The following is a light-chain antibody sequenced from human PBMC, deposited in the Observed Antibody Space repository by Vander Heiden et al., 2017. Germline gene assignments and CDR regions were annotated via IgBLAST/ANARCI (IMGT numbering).Light chain of an antibody. V-gene: IGKV3-15*01. CDR3: QQYNDWPPYT. Sequence: EIVMTQSPATLSVSPGESDTLSCRSSQRVNSNLAWYQQKPGQPPTLLIYGASTRATGIPVRFSGSGSGTEFTLTISSLQSEDFAVYYCQQYNDWPPYTFGQGTKLEIK. J-gene: IGKJ2*01. CDR1: QRVNSN. CDR2: GAS.